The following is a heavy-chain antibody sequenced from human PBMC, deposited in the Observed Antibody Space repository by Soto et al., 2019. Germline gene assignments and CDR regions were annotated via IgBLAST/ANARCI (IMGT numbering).Heavy chain of an antibody. D-gene: IGHD2-2*01. CDR2: IVVGSGNT. CDR1: GVTFTRSA. CDR3: GAATYCSSSSGPPNYYFDY. Sequence: SVKLDCKASGVTFTRSAMQWVRQARGRRLEWIGWIVVGSGNTNYAQKFQERVTITRDMSTTTAYMERSSLRSEDTAVYYCGAATYCSSSSGPPNYYFDYWGQGTLVTVSA. J-gene: IGHJ4*02. V-gene: IGHV1-58*02.